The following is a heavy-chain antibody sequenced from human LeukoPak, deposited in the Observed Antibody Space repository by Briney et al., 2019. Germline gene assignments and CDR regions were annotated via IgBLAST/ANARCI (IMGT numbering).Heavy chain of an antibody. CDR1: GFTFSSYG. CDR3: ARDLVAAAGYYYYGMDV. D-gene: IGHD6-13*01. J-gene: IGHJ6*02. V-gene: IGHV3-30*03. CDR2: ISYDGSNK. Sequence: PGGSLRLSCAASGFTFSSYGMHWVRQAPGKGLEWVAVISYDGSNKYYADSVKGRFTISRDNSKNTLYLQMNSLRAEDTAVHYCARDLVAAAGYYYYGMDVWGQGTTVTVSS.